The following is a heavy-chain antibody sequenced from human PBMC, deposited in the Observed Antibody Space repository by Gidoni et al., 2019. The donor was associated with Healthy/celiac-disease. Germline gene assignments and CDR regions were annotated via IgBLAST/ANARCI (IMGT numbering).Heavy chain of an antibody. Sequence: QVQLVESGGGVVQPGRSLRLPCEASGFPFSRYGMHWVRQAPGKGLEWVAVISYDGSNKYYADSVKGRFTISRDNSKNTLYLQMNSLRAEDTAVYYCAKDFRGGGLGNAFDIWGQGTMVTVSS. D-gene: IGHD3-16*01. J-gene: IGHJ3*02. V-gene: IGHV3-30*18. CDR3: AKDFRGGGLGNAFDI. CDR1: GFPFSRYG. CDR2: ISYDGSNK.